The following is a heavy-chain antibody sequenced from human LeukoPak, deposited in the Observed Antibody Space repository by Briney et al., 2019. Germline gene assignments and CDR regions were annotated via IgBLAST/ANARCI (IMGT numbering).Heavy chain of an antibody. Sequence: GGSLRLSCAASGFTFSSYGMHWVRQAPGKGLEWVAVISYDGSNKYYADSVKGRFTISRDNSKNTLYLQMNSLRAEDTAVYYCARRYNSGWASDYWGQGTLVTVSS. CDR3: ARRYNSGWASDY. J-gene: IGHJ4*02. D-gene: IGHD6-19*01. V-gene: IGHV3-30*03. CDR1: GFTFSSYG. CDR2: ISYDGSNK.